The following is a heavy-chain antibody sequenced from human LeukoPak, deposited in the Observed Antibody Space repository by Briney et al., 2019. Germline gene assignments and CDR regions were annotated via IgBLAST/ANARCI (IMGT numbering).Heavy chain of an antibody. Sequence: SETLSLTCAGYGGSFSGYYWSWIRQPPGKGLEWIGEINHSGSTNYNPSLKSRVTISVDTSKNQFSLKLSSVTAADTAVYYCARGRITIFGVVPFVDYWGQGTLVTVSS. CDR2: INHSGST. CDR3: ARGRITIFGVVPFVDY. CDR1: GGSFSGYY. D-gene: IGHD3-3*01. V-gene: IGHV4-34*01. J-gene: IGHJ4*02.